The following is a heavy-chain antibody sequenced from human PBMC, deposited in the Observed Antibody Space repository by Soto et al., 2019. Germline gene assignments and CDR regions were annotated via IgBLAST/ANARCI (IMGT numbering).Heavy chain of an antibody. D-gene: IGHD1-1*01. V-gene: IGHV3-74*01. CDR2: ISDDGSTA. J-gene: IGHJ4*02. Sequence: GGSLRLSCAVSGFTFSAYWMHWVRQVPGKGLTWVSRISDDGSTATYADSVKGRFIISRDNAKNTLYLEMNTLRADDSGLYYCARGPRVSSTGTGAHWGRGTL. CDR1: GFTFSAYW. CDR3: ARGPRVSSTGTGAH.